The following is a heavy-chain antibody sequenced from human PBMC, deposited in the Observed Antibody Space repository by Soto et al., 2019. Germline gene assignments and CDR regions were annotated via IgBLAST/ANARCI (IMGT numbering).Heavy chain of an antibody. D-gene: IGHD3-22*01. CDR2: ISYDGSNK. CDR1: GLTFSSYA. J-gene: IGHJ3*02. V-gene: IGHV3-30-3*01. Sequence: GGSLRLSCAASGLTFSSYAMHWVRQAPGKGLEWVAVISYDGSNKYYADSVKGRFTISRDNSKNTLYLQMNSLRAEDTAVYYCARDGSYYYDSSAQNDAFDIWGQGTMVTVSS. CDR3: ARDGSYYYDSSAQNDAFDI.